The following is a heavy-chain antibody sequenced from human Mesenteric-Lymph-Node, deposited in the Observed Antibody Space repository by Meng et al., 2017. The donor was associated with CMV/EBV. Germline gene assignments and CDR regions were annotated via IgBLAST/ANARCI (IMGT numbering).Heavy chain of an antibody. J-gene: IGHJ4*02. D-gene: IGHD6-19*01. V-gene: IGHV1-69*10. CDR3: AKGYSSGWPRYYFDY. CDR2: IIPIGNMP. Sequence: SVKVSCKASGGTFGSYSISWVRQAPGQGLEWMAGIIPIGNMPNYSQKFQGRVTITADKSTSTVYLELSSLRFEDTAVYYCAKGYSSGWPRYYFDYWGQGTLVTVSS. CDR1: GGTFGSYS.